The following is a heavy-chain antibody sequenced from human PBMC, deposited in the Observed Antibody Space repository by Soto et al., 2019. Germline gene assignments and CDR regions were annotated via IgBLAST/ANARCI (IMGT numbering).Heavy chain of an antibody. Sequence: QITLNESGPTVVRPTETLTLTCRFSGFSLTTSGVGVGWIRQSPGKAPEWLAPIFGDDDKRYSASLKSRLTITKETSKHQLVLTVSDLDPTDTATYYCAHRVLRTVFGLVTTTAIYFDFWGQGTPVAVSS. CDR3: AHRVLRTVFGLVTTTAIYFDF. CDR2: IFGDDDK. D-gene: IGHD3-3*01. CDR1: GFSLTTSGVG. V-gene: IGHV2-5*02. J-gene: IGHJ4*02.